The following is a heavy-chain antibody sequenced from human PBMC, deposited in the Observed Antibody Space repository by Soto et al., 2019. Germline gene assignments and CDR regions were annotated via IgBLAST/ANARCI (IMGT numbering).Heavy chain of an antibody. Sequence: EVQLLESGGDLVQPGGSLRLSCAASGFTFSTYAMSWVRQAPGKGLDWVSTINTNGDTAYYSASVKGRFTISRDNSKDPLSLHINSMRGEATALCFCVLTSRFTGGYWGQGSRVTVSS. CDR2: INTNGDTA. D-gene: IGHD2-8*02. V-gene: IGHV3-23*01. CDR3: VLTSRFTGGY. CDR1: GFTFSTYA. J-gene: IGHJ4*02.